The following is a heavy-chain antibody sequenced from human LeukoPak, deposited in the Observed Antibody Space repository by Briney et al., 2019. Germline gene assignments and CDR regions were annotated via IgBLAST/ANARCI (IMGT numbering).Heavy chain of an antibody. V-gene: IGHV1-2*02. CDR3: ARGLLGGYSYGTYYFDY. Sequence: ASVKVSCKASGYTFTGYYMHWVRQAPGQGLEWMGWINPNSGGTNYAQKFQGRVTMTRDTSISTAYMELSRLRSDDTAVYYCARGLLGGYSYGTYYFDYWGQGTLVTVSS. D-gene: IGHD5-18*01. CDR1: GYTFTGYY. CDR2: INPNSGGT. J-gene: IGHJ4*02.